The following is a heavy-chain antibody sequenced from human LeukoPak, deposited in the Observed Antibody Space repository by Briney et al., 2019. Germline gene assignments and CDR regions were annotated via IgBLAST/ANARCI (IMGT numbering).Heavy chain of an antibody. CDR3: ASGTYGDYYFDF. V-gene: IGHV1-2*06. Sequence: GASVKVSCKASGYTFSGYYLHWVRQAPGQGLEWMGRINTNSGDTNYAQKFQGRVTMTTDTSVYMELSGLRSDDTAVYYCASGTYGDYYFDFWGQGVLVTVSS. CDR1: GYTFSGYY. J-gene: IGHJ4*02. D-gene: IGHD2-21*02. CDR2: INTNSGDT.